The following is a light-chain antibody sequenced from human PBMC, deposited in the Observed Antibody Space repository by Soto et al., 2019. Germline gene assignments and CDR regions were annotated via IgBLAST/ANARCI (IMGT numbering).Light chain of an antibody. Sequence: QSVLTHPASVSGSPAQSITISCTGASSDVGGYTSVSWYQHDPGKAPKLIIYEVSYRPSGVSNRFSGSKSGNTASLTISGLQADDEADYYCCSSTSTSTPVFGTGTKVTVL. CDR3: CSSTSTSTPV. CDR2: EVS. V-gene: IGLV2-14*01. CDR1: SSDVGGYTS. J-gene: IGLJ1*01.